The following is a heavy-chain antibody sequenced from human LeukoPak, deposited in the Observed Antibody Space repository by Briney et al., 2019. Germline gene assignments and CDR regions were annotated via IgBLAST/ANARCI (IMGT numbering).Heavy chain of an antibody. Sequence: SETLSLTCTVSGGSISSYNWSWIRQPPGKGLEWIGYIYYSGSTNYKPSLKSRVTISVDTSTNQFSLKLSSVTAADTAVYYCARGSRVLRYFDWLPFDPWGQGTLVAVSS. CDR3: ARGSRVLRYFDWLPFDP. CDR1: GGSISSYN. J-gene: IGHJ5*02. V-gene: IGHV4-59*01. D-gene: IGHD3-9*01. CDR2: IYYSGST.